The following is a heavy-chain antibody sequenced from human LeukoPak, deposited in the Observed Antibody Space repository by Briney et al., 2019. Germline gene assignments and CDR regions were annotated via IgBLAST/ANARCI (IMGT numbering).Heavy chain of an antibody. CDR1: GGSIRNYC. Sequence: PSETLSVTCTVSGGSIRNYCWSWIRQPPGKGLEWIGCIDYSGSTNYNPSLKSRVTFSVDTSKNQFSLKLSSVTAADTAVYYCARGQAGSLLDYWGQGILVTVSS. V-gene: IGHV4-59*08. CDR3: ARGQAGSLLDY. J-gene: IGHJ4*02. D-gene: IGHD6-13*01. CDR2: IDYSGST.